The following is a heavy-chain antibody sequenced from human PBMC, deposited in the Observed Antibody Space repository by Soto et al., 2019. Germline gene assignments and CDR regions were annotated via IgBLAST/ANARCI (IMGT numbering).Heavy chain of an antibody. CDR1: GYTFTAYY. CDR2: ISPNSGVT. Sequence: ASVKVSWKASGYTFTAYYIHWVRQAPGQGLEWMGWISPNSGVTNYAQKFQGRVTMTRDTSITTAHMELSGLKSDDSAIYYCARDGQYGDYGYYFDFWGPGTLVTVSS. J-gene: IGHJ4*02. CDR3: ARDGQYGDYGYYFDF. D-gene: IGHD4-17*01. V-gene: IGHV1-2*02.